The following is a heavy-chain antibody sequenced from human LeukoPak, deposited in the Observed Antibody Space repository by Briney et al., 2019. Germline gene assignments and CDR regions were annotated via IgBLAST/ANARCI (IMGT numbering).Heavy chain of an antibody. J-gene: IGHJ5*02. V-gene: IGHV3-74*01. CDR2: INADGSTA. Sequence: GGSLRLSCAASGFTFGNSWVHWVRQAPGKGLVWVSLINADGSTATYADSVKGRFTISRDNARNTLSLQMNSLTIEDTAVYYYAKVTYIGTWGQGTLVTVSS. CDR1: GFTFGNSW. CDR3: AKVTYIGT. D-gene: IGHD2-15*01.